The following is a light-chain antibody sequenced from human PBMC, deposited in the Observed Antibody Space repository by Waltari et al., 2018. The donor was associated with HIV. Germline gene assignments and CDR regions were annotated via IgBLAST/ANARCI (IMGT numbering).Light chain of an antibody. CDR1: SSNIGNNY. V-gene: IGLV1-51*01. CDR2: DNN. Sequence: QSVLTQPPSVSAAPGQKVTISCSGSSSNIGNNYVSWYQHLPGTAPKLLIYDNNKRPSGIPDRFSGSKSGTSATLGITGLQTGDEADYYCGAWDSSLSAVVFGTGTKVTVL. CDR3: GAWDSSLSAVV. J-gene: IGLJ1*01.